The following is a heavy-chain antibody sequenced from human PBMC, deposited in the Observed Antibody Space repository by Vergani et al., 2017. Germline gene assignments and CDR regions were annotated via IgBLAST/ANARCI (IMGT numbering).Heavy chain of an antibody. D-gene: IGHD4-23*01. CDR2: ISRNSGTI. Sequence: EVQLVESGGGLVQPGRSLRLSCAASGFTFDDYAMHWVRHAPGKGLEWVSVISRNSGTIAYADSVKGRFTISRDNAKNSLYLQMNSLRVEDMALYYCTKGAGSSTVEKGGFDYWGQGTLVTVYS. V-gene: IGHV3-9*03. CDR3: TKGAGSSTVEKGGFDY. CDR1: GFTFDDYA. J-gene: IGHJ4*02.